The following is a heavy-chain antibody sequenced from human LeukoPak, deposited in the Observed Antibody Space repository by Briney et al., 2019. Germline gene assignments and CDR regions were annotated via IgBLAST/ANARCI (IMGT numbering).Heavy chain of an antibody. J-gene: IGHJ4*02. CDR3: ASERTGKVARY. CDR1: GFTFSSYG. CDR2: TWYDGSNK. Sequence: GGSLRLSCAASGFTFSSYGMHWVRQAPGKGLEWVAVTWYDGSNKYYADSVKGRFTISRDNSKNTLYLQMNSLRAEDTAVYYCASERTGKVARYWGQGTLVTVSS. V-gene: IGHV3-33*01. D-gene: IGHD5-12*01.